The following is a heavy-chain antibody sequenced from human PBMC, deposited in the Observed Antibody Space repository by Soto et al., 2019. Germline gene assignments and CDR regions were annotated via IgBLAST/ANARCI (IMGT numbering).Heavy chain of an antibody. Sequence: EASVKVTCTASGYTFTSYGISWVRQAPGQGLEWMGWISAYNGNTNYAQKLRGRVTMTTDTSTSTAYMELRSLRSDDTAVYYCAASLNYGDYTFDYWGQGTLVTVSS. D-gene: IGHD4-17*01. J-gene: IGHJ4*02. CDR1: GYTFTSYG. CDR2: ISAYNGNT. CDR3: AASLNYGDYTFDY. V-gene: IGHV1-18*01.